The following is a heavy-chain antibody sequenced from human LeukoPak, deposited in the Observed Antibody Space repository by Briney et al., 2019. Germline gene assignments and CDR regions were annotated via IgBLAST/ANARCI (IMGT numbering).Heavy chain of an antibody. J-gene: IGHJ3*02. CDR1: GYTFTSYG. CDR2: IGAYNGNT. CDR3: ASRWFGENAFDI. D-gene: IGHD3-10*01. Sequence: GASVKVSCKASGYTFTSYGISWVRQAPGQGLEWMGWIGAYNGNTNYAQKLQGRVTMTTDTSTSTAYMELRSLRSDDTAVYYCASRWFGENAFDIWGQGTMVTVSS. V-gene: IGHV1-18*01.